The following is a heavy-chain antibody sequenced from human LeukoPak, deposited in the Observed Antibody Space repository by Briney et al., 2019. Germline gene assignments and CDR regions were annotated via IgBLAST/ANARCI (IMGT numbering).Heavy chain of an antibody. CDR2: ISGYNGLT. V-gene: IGHV1-18*01. CDR3: ARDLYSYDFDY. Sequence: ASVKVSCKASGYNFNSYGISWLRQVPGQGLEWMGWISGYNGLTRYGKNVQGRVTLTTETSTSTAYMELRSLRSDDTAVYYCARDLYSYDFDYWGQGTLVTVSS. J-gene: IGHJ4*02. D-gene: IGHD5-18*01. CDR1: GYNFNSYG.